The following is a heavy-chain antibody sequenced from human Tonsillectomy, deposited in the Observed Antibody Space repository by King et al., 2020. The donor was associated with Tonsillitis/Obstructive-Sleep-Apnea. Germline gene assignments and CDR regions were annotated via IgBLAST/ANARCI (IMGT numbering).Heavy chain of an antibody. J-gene: IGHJ4*02. V-gene: IGHV5-51*01. D-gene: IGHD4-17*01. CDR1: GYRFTSYW. CDR2: VFPGDSDT. CDR3: ARQENTDGDYVVH. Sequence: QLVQSGAEVKKPGESLKISCKGSGYRFTSYWIGWVRQMPGKGLDWMGIVFPGDSDTRYSPSFQGQVTISADESINTAYLQWSSLKASDTAIYYCARQENTDGDYVVHWGQGTLVTVSS.